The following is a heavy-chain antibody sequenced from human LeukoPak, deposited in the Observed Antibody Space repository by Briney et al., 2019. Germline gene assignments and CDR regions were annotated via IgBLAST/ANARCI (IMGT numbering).Heavy chain of an antibody. V-gene: IGHV3-13*01. J-gene: IGHJ4*02. D-gene: IGHD3-3*01. CDR3: AKDTTYDFWSGYYTS. Sequence: PGGSLRLSCAASGFTFSSYDMHWVRQATGKGLEWVSAIGTAGDTYYPGSVKGRFTISRENAKNSLYLQMNSLRAEDTAVYYCAKDTTYDFWSGYYTSWGQGTLVTVSS. CDR1: GFTFSSYD. CDR2: IGTAGDT.